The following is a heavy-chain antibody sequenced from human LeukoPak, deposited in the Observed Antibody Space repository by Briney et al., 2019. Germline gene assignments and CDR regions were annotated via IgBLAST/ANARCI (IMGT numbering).Heavy chain of an antibody. V-gene: IGHV1-24*01. CDR1: GYTLTELS. Sequence: ASVKVSCKVSGYTLTELSMHWVRQAPGKGLEWMGGFDPEDGETIYAQKFQGRVTMTEDTSTDTAYMELSRLRSDDTAVYYCARVELAPYYFDSWGQGTLVTVSS. CDR2: FDPEDGET. D-gene: IGHD2-21*01. J-gene: IGHJ4*02. CDR3: ARVELAPYYFDS.